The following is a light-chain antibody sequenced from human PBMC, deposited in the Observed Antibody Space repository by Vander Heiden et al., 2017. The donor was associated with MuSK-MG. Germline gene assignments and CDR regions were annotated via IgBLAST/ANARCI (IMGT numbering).Light chain of an antibody. Sequence: DIVMTQSPESLGVSLGGGATINCKSSQSFLYTSNNKNYVAWYQQKPGQPPKLLIYWASTRQSGVPERFSGSGSGTDFTLTINTLQAEDVAVYSCQQYHSPPFTFGPGT. CDR3: QQYHSPPFT. V-gene: IGKV4-1*01. CDR2: WAS. CDR1: QSFLYTSNNKNY. J-gene: IGKJ3*01.